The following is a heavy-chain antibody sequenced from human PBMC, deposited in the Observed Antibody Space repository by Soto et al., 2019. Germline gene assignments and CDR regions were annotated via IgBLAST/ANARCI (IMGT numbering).Heavy chain of an antibody. CDR3: AREQYGDYGCYFDY. V-gene: IGHV1-69*13. Sequence: GASVKVSCKAPGGTFSSYAISWVRQAPGQGLEWMGGIIPIFGTANYAQKFQGRVTITADESTSTAYMELSSLRSEDTAVYYCAREQYGDYGCYFDYWGQGTLVTVSS. CDR2: IIPIFGTA. J-gene: IGHJ4*02. CDR1: GGTFSSYA. D-gene: IGHD4-17*01.